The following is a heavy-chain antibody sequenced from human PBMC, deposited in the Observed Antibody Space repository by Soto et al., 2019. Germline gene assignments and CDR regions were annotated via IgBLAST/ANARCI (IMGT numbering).Heavy chain of an antibody. D-gene: IGHD3-10*01. CDR2: IYYSGST. CDR3: ARHGPLWFGELESAHWFDP. CDR1: GGSISSSSYY. V-gene: IGHV4-39*01. J-gene: IGHJ5*02. Sequence: SETLSFTCTVSGGSISSSSYYWGWIRQPPGKGLEWIGSIYYSGSTYYNPSLKSRVTISVDTSKNQFSLKLSSVTAADTAVYYCARHGPLWFGELESAHWFDPWGQGTLVTVSS.